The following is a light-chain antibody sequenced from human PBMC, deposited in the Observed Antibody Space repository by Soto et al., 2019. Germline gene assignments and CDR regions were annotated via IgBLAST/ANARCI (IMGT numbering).Light chain of an antibody. V-gene: IGLV1-51*01. CDR3: GSWDSSLSAYV. CDR2: DDD. Sequence: QSVMTQPPSVSAAPGQKVTISCSGSSSNIGGNSVSWYQQLPWTAPKLLIYDDDKRPSGIPDRFSGSKSGTSATLGITGFQTGDEADYYCGSWDSSLSAYVFATGTKLTVL. CDR1: SSNIGGNS. J-gene: IGLJ1*01.